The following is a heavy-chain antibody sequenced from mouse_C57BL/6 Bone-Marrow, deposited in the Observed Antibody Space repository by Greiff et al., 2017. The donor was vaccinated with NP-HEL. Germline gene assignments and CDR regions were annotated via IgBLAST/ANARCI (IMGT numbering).Heavy chain of an antibody. CDR2: IDPSDSYT. Sequence: QVQLQQPGAELVRPGTSVKLSCKASGYTFTSYWMHWVKQRPGQGLEWIGVIDPSDSYTNYNQKFKGKATLTVDTSSSTAYMQLSSLTSEDSAVYYCARRRQLRLLYYFDYWGQGTTLTVSS. D-gene: IGHD3-2*02. CDR1: GYTFTSYW. J-gene: IGHJ2*01. V-gene: IGHV1-59*01. CDR3: ARRRQLRLLYYFDY.